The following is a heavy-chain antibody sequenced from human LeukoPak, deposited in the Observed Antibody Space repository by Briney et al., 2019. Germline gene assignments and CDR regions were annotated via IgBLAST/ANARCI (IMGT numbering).Heavy chain of an antibody. Sequence: ASVKASCKASGYTFTGYYMHWVRQAPGQGLEWMGWINPNSGGTNYAQKFQGRVTMTRDTSISTAYMELSRLRSDDTAVYYCARVYYDSSGYYDYWGQGTLVTVSS. CDR3: ARVYYDSSGYYDY. D-gene: IGHD3-22*01. V-gene: IGHV1-2*02. CDR1: GYTFTGYY. CDR2: INPNSGGT. J-gene: IGHJ4*02.